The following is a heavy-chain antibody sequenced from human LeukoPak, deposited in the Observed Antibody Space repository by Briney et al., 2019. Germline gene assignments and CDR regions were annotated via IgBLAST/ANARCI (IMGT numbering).Heavy chain of an antibody. CDR3: ARGRSKGYPYYFEY. Sequence: GASVKVSCKASGYTFTSYDINWVRQATGQGLEWMGWMNPNSGSTGYAQKFQGRVTMTRNTSISTAYMELSGLRSEDTAVYYCARGRSKGYPYYFEYWGQGTLVTVSS. CDR2: MNPNSGST. V-gene: IGHV1-8*02. D-gene: IGHD5-12*01. J-gene: IGHJ4*02. CDR1: GYTFTSYD.